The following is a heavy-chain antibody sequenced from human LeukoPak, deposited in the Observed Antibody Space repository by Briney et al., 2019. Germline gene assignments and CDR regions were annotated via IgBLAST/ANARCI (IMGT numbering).Heavy chain of an antibody. V-gene: IGHV3-49*04. D-gene: IGHD3-22*01. CDR2: IRSRAYDGTT. CDR3: GYGSTGFFTLSY. J-gene: IGHJ4*02. CDR1: EVTLGDYP. Sequence: GGSLRLSCTASEVTLGDYPLTWVRQAPGKGLEWVGFIRSRAYDGTTKYAASVRGRFTISRDDSKNIAYLQMNSLKIEDTAVCYCGYGSTGFFTLSYWGPGTLVTVSS.